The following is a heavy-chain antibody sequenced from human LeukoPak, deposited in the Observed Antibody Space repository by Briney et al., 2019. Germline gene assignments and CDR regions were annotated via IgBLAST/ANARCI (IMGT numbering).Heavy chain of an antibody. CDR2: INPNSGGT. J-gene: IGHJ6*03. D-gene: IGHD2-2*01. Sequence: ASVKVSCKASGYTFTGYYMHWVRQAPGQGLEWMGWINPNSGGTNYAQKFQGGVTMTRDTSISTAYMELSRLRSDDTAVYYCARAHCSSTSCPTFHYYYYYYMDVWGKGTTVTVSS. CDR3: ARAHCSSTSCPTFHYYYYYYMDV. V-gene: IGHV1-2*02. CDR1: GYTFTGYY.